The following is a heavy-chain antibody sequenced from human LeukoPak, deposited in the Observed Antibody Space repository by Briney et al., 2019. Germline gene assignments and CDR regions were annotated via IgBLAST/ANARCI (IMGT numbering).Heavy chain of an antibody. J-gene: IGHJ5*02. V-gene: IGHV1-69*13. Sequence: SVKVSCKASGGTFSSYAISWVRQAPGQGLEWMGGIIPIFGTANYAQKFQGRVTITADESTSTAYMELSSLRSEDTAVYYCARDGPERVPAAYHTGFDPWGQGTLVTVSS. CDR2: IIPIFGTA. CDR3: ARDGPERVPAAYHTGFDP. CDR1: GGTFSSYA. D-gene: IGHD2-2*01.